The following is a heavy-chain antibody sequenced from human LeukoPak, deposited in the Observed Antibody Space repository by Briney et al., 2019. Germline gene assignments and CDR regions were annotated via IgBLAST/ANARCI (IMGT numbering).Heavy chain of an antibody. CDR1: GGTFSSYA. CDR2: IIPIFGTA. Sequence: RRASVKVSCKASGGTFSSYAISWVRQAPGQGLEWMGRIIPIFGTANYAQKFQGRVTITTDESTSTAYMELSSLRSEDTAVYYCARDARYYYDSSGYYGYWGQGTLVTVSS. V-gene: IGHV1-69*05. J-gene: IGHJ4*02. CDR3: ARDARYYYDSSGYYGY. D-gene: IGHD3-22*01.